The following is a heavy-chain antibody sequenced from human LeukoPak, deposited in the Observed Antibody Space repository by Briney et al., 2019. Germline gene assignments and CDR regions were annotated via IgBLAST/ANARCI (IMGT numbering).Heavy chain of an antibody. J-gene: IGHJ6*03. V-gene: IGHV4-34*01. D-gene: IGHD1-26*01. CDR3: ASGSYAYYYMDV. Sequence: PSETLSLTCAVYGGSFSGYYWNWIRQPQGKGLEWIGEMNHGGSTNYNPSLKSRVTISVDTSKNQFSLKLRSVTAADTAVYYCASGSYAYYYMDVWGKGTTVTVSS. CDR2: MNHGGST. CDR1: GGSFSGYY.